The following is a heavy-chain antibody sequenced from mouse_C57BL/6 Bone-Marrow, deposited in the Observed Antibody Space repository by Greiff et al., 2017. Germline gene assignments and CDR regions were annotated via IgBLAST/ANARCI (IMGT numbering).Heavy chain of an antibody. CDR2: IDPNSGGT. V-gene: IGHV1-72*01. J-gene: IGHJ2*01. D-gene: IGHD3-1*01. CDR3: ARCGHPYYFDY. CDR1: GYTFTSYW. Sequence: VQLQQSGAELVKPGASVKLSCTASGYTFTSYWIGRIDPNSGGTKYNEKFKSKATLTVDKPSSTAYMQLSSLTSEDSAVYYCARCGHPYYFDYWGQGTTLTVSS.